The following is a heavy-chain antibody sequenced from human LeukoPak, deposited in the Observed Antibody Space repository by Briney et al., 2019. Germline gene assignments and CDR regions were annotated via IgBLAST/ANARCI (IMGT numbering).Heavy chain of an antibody. CDR3: AKDRIAAARYYFDY. CDR2: IRYDGSNK. D-gene: IGHD6-13*01. J-gene: IGHJ4*02. V-gene: IGHV3-30*02. Sequence: GGSLRLSCAASGFTFSGYGMHWVRQAPGKGLEWVAFIRYDGSNKYYADSVKGRFTISRDNSKNTLYLQMNSLRAEDTAVYYCAKDRIAAARYYFDYWGQGTLVTVSS. CDR1: GFTFSGYG.